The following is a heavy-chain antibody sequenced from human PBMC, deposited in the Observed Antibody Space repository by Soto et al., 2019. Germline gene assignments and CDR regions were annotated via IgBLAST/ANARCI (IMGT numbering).Heavy chain of an antibody. D-gene: IGHD3-16*02. CDR1: GGSISSGDYY. V-gene: IGHV4-30-4*01. Sequence: SETLSLTCTVSGGSISSGDYYWSWIRQPPGKGLEWIGYIYYSGSTYYNPSLKSRVTISVDTSKNQFSLKLSSVTAADTAVYYCARGPIWGELSPFDYWGQGTLVTVSS. CDR3: ARGPIWGELSPFDY. CDR2: IYYSGST. J-gene: IGHJ4*02.